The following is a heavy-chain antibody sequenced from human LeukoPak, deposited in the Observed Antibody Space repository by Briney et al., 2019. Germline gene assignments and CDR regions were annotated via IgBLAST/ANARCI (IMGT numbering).Heavy chain of an antibody. J-gene: IGHJ5*02. CDR1: GDSTSSSSCY. CDR3: VREVVVGFDP. CDR2: IYYSGDT. V-gene: IGHV4-39*02. D-gene: IGHD2-15*01. Sequence: SETLSLTCNVFGDSTSSSSCYWGRIPQPPGKGLEWIGNIYYSGDTYYIPSLKSRVSITVDTSKNQFSFKLSSVTAADTAVYYCVREVVVGFDPWGQGILVTVSA.